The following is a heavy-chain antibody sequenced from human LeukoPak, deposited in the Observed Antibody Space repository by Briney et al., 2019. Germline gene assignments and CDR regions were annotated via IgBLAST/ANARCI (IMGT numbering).Heavy chain of an antibody. CDR3: ARDFEGVHRTTNGYTYYYYMDV. CDR1: GFTVSDNY. CDR2: IYGGST. Sequence: PGGSLRLSCAASGFTVSDNYMTWVRQAPGKGLEWVSIIYGGSTYYADSVKGRFTISRDNSKNTVYLQMNSLRAEDTAVYYCARDFEGVHRTTNGYTYYYYMDVWGKGTTVIVSS. D-gene: IGHD5-18*01. V-gene: IGHV3-53*01. J-gene: IGHJ6*03.